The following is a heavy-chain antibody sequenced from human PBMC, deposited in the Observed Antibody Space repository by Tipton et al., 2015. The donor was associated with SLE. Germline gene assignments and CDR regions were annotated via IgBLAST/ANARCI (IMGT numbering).Heavy chain of an antibody. D-gene: IGHD2-8*02. V-gene: IGHV4-39*07. Sequence: TLSLTCSVSGGSISSGSYYWSWIRQPPGKGLEWIACIYYSGATYYNPSLKSRVIISLDTSRNHFSLKLTSVTAADTAVYFCARDRDIVLEPVPIPPAFDIWGQGTTVTVSS. CDR2: IYYSGAT. CDR1: GGSISSGSYY. J-gene: IGHJ3*02. CDR3: ARDRDIVLEPVPIPPAFDI.